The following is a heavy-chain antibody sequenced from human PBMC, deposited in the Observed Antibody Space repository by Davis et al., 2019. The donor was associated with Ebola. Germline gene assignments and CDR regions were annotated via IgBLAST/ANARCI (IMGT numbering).Heavy chain of an antibody. Sequence: GESLKISCVTSGFTFSSSAMNWVRQAPGMGLGWVSTISGSGGSTYYADSVKGRFTIPRDNAKNSLYLQMNSLRAEDTAVYYCARSGLSFGVVKYHYGMDAWGKGTTVTVSS. CDR2: ISGSGGST. V-gene: IGHV3-23*01. CDR3: ARSGLSFGVVKYHYGMDA. D-gene: IGHD3-3*01. CDR1: GFTFSSSA. J-gene: IGHJ6*04.